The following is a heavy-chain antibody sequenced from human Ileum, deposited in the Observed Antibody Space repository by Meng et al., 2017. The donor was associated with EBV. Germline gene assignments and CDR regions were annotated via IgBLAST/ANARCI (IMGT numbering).Heavy chain of an antibody. J-gene: IGHJ4*02. D-gene: IGHD5-12*01. CDR2: ITIYNTV. V-gene: IGHV1-18*01. CDR3: ARRGYRGYCYSGTCYDDDY. CDR1: GYSFVSYG. Sequence: VHRVRSGGEVKKRGGSVKVSCKGSGYSFVSYGISWVRQAPGQGLESVGWITIYNTVNYEQKFQDRVTMTTDTSTSTAYMELRSLRSDDTAVYFCARRGYRGYCYSGTCYDDDYWGQGTLVTVSS.